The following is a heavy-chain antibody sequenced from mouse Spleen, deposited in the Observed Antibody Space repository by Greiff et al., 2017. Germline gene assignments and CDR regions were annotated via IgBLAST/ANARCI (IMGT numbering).Heavy chain of an antibody. V-gene: IGHV5-9*02. CDR1: GFTFSSYT. CDR3: ARHTTNWDLYFDY. D-gene: IGHD4-1*01. CDR2: ISSGGSYT. J-gene: IGHJ2*01. Sequence: EVKLMESGGGLVKPGGSLKLSCAASGFTFSSYTMSWVRQTPEKRLEWVATISSGGSYTYYPDSVKGRFTISRDNARNTLYLQMSSLRSEDTALYYCARHTTNWDLYFDYWGQGTTLTVSS.